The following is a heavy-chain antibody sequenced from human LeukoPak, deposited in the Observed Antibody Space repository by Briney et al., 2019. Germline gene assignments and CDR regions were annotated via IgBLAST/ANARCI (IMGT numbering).Heavy chain of an antibody. CDR2: IIPIFGTA. Sequence: SVKVSCKASGGTFGSYAISWVRQAPGQGLEWMGRIIPIFGTANYAQKFQGRVTITTDESTSTAYMELSSLRSEDTAVYYCARDGIGSYSLDYWGQGTLVTVSS. CDR3: ARDGIGSYSLDY. J-gene: IGHJ4*02. V-gene: IGHV1-69*05. D-gene: IGHD4-11*01. CDR1: GGTFGSYA.